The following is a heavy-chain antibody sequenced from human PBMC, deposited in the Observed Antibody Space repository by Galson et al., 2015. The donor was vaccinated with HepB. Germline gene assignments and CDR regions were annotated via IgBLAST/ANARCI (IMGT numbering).Heavy chain of an antibody. J-gene: IGHJ2*01. CDR1: GYTFTAYG. V-gene: IGHV1-18*04. Sequence: SVKVSCKASGYTFTAYGISWVRQAPGQGLEWMGWISAYNGNTNYAQKLQGRVTMTTDTSTSTAYMELRSLRSDDTAVYYCARVVAGTYWYFDLWGRGTLVTVSS. CDR2: ISAYNGNT. CDR3: ARVVAGTYWYFDL. D-gene: IGHD6-19*01.